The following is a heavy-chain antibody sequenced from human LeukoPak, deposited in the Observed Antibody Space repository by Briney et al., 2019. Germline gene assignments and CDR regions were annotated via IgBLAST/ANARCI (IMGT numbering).Heavy chain of an antibody. J-gene: IGHJ4*02. CDR3: AKAYGDYPPGTVDY. CDR1: GGSISSSSYY. V-gene: IGHV3-23*01. CDR2: ISGSGGST. D-gene: IGHD4-17*01. Sequence: PSETLSLTCTVSGGSISSSSYYWGWIRQPPGKGLEWVSAISGSGGSTYYADSVKGRFTISRDNSKNTLYLQMNSLRAEDTAVYYCAKAYGDYPPGTVDYWGQGTLVTVSS.